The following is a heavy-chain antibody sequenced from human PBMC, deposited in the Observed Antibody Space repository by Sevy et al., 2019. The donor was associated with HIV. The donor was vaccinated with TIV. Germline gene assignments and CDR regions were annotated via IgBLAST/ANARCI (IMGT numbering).Heavy chain of an antibody. CDR3: ATTKDYNESIRSPFDY. CDR2: FDPEDGET. J-gene: IGHJ4*02. CDR1: GYTLTKLG. V-gene: IGHV1-24*01. D-gene: IGHD3-22*01. Sequence: ASVKVSCKVSGYTLTKLGMHWVRQAPGKGLEWMGSFDPEDGETIYAQKFQGRLTMTEDTSTDTAYMDLSSLRSEDTAVYFCATTKDYNESIRSPFDYWGQGTVVTVSS.